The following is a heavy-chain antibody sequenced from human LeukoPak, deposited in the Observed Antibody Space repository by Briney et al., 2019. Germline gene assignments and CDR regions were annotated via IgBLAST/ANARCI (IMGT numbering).Heavy chain of an antibody. CDR2: IYHSGST. D-gene: IGHD4-17*01. CDR1: GGSISSGGYS. CDR3: ARGIHPDYGDSPFDY. V-gene: IGHV4-30-2*01. J-gene: IGHJ4*02. Sequence: PSETLSLTCAVSGGSISSGGYSWSWIRQPPGKGLEWIGYIYHSGSTYYNPSLKSRVTISVDRSKNQFSLKLSSVTAADTAVYYCARGIHPDYGDSPFDYWGQGTLVTVSS.